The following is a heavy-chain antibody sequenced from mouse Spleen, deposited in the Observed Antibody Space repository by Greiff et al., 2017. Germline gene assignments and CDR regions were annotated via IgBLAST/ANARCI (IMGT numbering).Heavy chain of an antibody. Sequence: QVQLQQSGAELVMPGASVKLSCKASGYTFTSYWMHWVKQRPGQGLEWIGEIDPSDSYTNYNQKFKGKATLTVDKSSSTAYMQLSSLTSEDSAVYYCARHLYYRYGYFDYWGQGTTLTVSS. CDR1: GYTFTSYW. CDR3: ARHLYYRYGYFDY. D-gene: IGHD2-14*01. J-gene: IGHJ2*01. CDR2: IDPSDSYT. V-gene: IGHV1-69*01.